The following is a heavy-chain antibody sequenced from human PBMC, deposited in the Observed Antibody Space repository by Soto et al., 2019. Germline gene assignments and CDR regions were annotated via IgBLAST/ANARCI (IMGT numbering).Heavy chain of an antibody. D-gene: IGHD1-26*01. CDR1: GRSISSSTYY. CDR3: ASLTLGLVRAICYFEL. CDR2: IYYSRRD. J-gene: IGHJ2*01. V-gene: IGHV4-39*01. Sequence: PSESLSLTCTVSGRSISSSTYYWGRIRPPPGLGLEWIGSIYYSRRDYYDPSNNSLGIITVDSTNTQYSLMLSSVTAADTAVYYCASLTLGLVRAICYFELCGRGTLGSVS.